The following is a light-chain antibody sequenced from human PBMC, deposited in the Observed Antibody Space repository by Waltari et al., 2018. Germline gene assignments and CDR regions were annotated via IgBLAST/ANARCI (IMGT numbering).Light chain of an antibody. Sequence: QSGLTQPPSASGTPGQRVTISCSGSSSNIEHYRVNWYQQLPGTAAKLLIYSNNQRPSGVPDRFSGSKSCTSASLAISGLQSDDEGDYYCAAWDDSLGGPLFGGGTELTVL. CDR3: AAWDDSLGGPL. CDR1: SSNIEHYR. V-gene: IGLV1-44*01. J-gene: IGLJ2*01. CDR2: SNN.